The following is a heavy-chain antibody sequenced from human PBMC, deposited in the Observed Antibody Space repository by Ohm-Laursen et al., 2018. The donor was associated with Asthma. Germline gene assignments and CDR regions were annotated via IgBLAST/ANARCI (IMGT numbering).Heavy chain of an antibody. V-gene: IGHV3-23*01. CDR3: TKALFEPTGP. CDR2: ISNGGDT. J-gene: IGHJ5*02. CDR1: GFTFNKHH. Sequence: SLRLSCSASGFTFNKHHMTWVRQAPGKGLEWVSAISNGGDTYYSDSVKGRFTISRDNSKNTLYLQMNRLRADDTAVYYCTKALFEPTGPWGQGTLVTVSS.